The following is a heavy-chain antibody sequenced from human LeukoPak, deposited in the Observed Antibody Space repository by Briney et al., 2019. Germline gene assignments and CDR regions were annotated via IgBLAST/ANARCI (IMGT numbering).Heavy chain of an antibody. CDR1: GFTFSSYS. J-gene: IGHJ3*02. CDR3: ARSHNYDDAFDI. V-gene: IGHV3-21*01. Sequence: GGSLRLSCAASGFTFSSYSMNWVRQAPGKGLEWVSSISSSSSYIYYADSVKGRFTISRDNAKNSLHLQMNSLRAEDTAVYYCARSHNYDDAFDIWGQGTMVTVSS. D-gene: IGHD4-11*01. CDR2: ISSSSSYI.